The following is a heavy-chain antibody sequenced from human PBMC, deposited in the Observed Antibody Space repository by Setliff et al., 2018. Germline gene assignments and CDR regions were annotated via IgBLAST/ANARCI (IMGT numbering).Heavy chain of an antibody. D-gene: IGHD5-12*01. Sequence: SVKVSCKVSGGSFSNYAINWVRQVSGQGLEWMGRFIPVLSSADYSQRFQGRVAFTADESTTTVFMELSTLRSDDTAVYFCARWLSSDPFDLWGQGTVVTVS. CDR1: GGSFSNYA. CDR2: FIPVLSSA. V-gene: IGHV1-69*11. CDR3: ARWLSSDPFDL. J-gene: IGHJ3*01.